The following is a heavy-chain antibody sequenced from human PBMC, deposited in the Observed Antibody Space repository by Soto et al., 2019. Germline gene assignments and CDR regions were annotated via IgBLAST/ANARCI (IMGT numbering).Heavy chain of an antibody. Sequence: QVQLVESGGGVVQPGRSLRLSCAASGFTFSSYGMHWVRQAPGKGLEWVAVIWYDGSNKYYADSVKGRFTISRDNSKNTLYLQRNSLSAEDTAVYYCARDGAITMVRGVIGYGMDVWGQGTTVTVSS. CDR1: GFTFSSYG. CDR3: ARDGAITMVRGVIGYGMDV. CDR2: IWYDGSNK. V-gene: IGHV3-33*01. D-gene: IGHD3-10*01. J-gene: IGHJ6*02.